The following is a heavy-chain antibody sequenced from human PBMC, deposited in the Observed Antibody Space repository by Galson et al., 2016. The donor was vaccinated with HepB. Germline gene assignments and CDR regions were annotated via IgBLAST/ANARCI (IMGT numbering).Heavy chain of an antibody. V-gene: IGHV3-73*01. D-gene: IGHD5-24*01. CDR1: GFSFSDST. J-gene: IGHJ3*02. CDR2: IRKKADRYAA. CDR3: AGRRDGSGDGFDI. Sequence: SLRLSCAASGFSFSDSTMHWVRQASGKGLEWIGRIRKKADRYAATYVASVKGRFTISRDGSENTAYLQMNSLKTEDTAVYYCAGRRDGSGDGFDIWGQGTMVTVTS.